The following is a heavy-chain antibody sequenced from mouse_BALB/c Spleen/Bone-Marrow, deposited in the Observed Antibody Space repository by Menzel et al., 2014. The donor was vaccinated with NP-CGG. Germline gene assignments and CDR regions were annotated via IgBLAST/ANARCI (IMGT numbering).Heavy chain of an antibody. D-gene: IGHD2-5*01. V-gene: IGHV1-22*01. J-gene: IGHJ4*01. CDR3: ARSNSFYAMDY. Sequence: EVKLMESGPELVKPGASVKISCKTSGYTFTEYTMHWVRKSHGKSLEWIGGINPNNGGTSYNQKFKGKATLTVDKSSSTAYMELRSLTSEDSAVFYCARSNSFYAMDYWGQGTSVTVSS. CDR2: INPNNGGT. CDR1: GYTFTEYT.